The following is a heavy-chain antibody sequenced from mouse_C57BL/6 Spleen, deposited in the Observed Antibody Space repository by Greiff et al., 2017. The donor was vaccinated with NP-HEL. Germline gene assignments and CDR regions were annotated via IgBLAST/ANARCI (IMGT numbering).Heavy chain of an antibody. J-gene: IGHJ1*03. CDR1: GYSITSGYY. CDR3: AREGAYYWYFDV. CDR2: ISYDGSN. D-gene: IGHD6-5*01. Sequence: DVQLQESGPGLVKPSQSLSLTCSVTGYSITSGYYWNWIRQFPGNKLEWMGYISYDGSNNYNPSLKNRISITRDTSKNQFFLKLNSVTTEDTATYYCAREGAYYWYFDVWGTGTTVTVSS. V-gene: IGHV3-6*01.